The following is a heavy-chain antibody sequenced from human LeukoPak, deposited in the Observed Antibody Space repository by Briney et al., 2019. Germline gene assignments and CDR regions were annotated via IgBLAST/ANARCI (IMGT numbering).Heavy chain of an antibody. CDR3: ASPYRSYGIAAAGLFDY. CDR1: GFTFSSYA. D-gene: IGHD6-13*01. Sequence: HPGGSLRLSCAASGFTFSSYAMSWVRQAPGKGLEWVSAISGSGGSTYYADSVKGRFTISRDNSKNTLYLQMNSLRAEDTAVYYCASPYRSYGIAAAGLFDYWGQGTLVTVPS. J-gene: IGHJ4*02. V-gene: IGHV3-23*01. CDR2: ISGSGGST.